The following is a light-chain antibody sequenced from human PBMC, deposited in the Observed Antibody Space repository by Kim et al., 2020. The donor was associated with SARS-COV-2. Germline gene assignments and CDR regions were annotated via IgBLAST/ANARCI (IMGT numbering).Light chain of an antibody. CDR3: HQHYNWPLT. V-gene: IGKV3-15*01. Sequence: EIVMTQSPGTLSVSPGQRATVSCRASQNVNNRLVWYQHKLGQAPRLLLYAISTRATGVPARFSGRGSGTAFTLTISNVQSADLAIYYCHQHYNWPLTFGGGTKVDIK. CDR1: QNVNNR. J-gene: IGKJ4*01. CDR2: AIS.